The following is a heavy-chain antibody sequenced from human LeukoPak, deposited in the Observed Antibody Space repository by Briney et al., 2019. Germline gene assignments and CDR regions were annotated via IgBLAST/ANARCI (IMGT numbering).Heavy chain of an antibody. CDR2: ISAYNGNT. V-gene: IGHV1-18*01. CDR1: GYTFTSYG. CDR3: ARDKVVNSAIVGAIPFDY. J-gene: IGHJ4*02. Sequence: ASVKVSCKASGYTFTSYGISWVRQAPGQGLEWMGWISAYNGNTNYAQKLQGRVTMTTDTSTSTAYMELSRLRSDDTAVYYCARDKVVNSAIVGAIPFDYWGQGTLVTVSS. D-gene: IGHD1-26*01.